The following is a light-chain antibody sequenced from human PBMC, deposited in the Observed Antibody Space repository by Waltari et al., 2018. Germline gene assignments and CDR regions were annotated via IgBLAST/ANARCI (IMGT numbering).Light chain of an antibody. CDR2: DVS. CDR3: QQRRDWPLT. CDR1: QIVIRD. Sequence: EIVLTQSPATLPLSPGERAALSCRASQIVIRDLAWYRQKPGQAPRLLIFDVSIRATGTPVRFSGSGYGTDFTLTISSLEPEDFAVYYCQQRRDWPLTFGGGTKVEIK. J-gene: IGKJ4*01. V-gene: IGKV3-11*01.